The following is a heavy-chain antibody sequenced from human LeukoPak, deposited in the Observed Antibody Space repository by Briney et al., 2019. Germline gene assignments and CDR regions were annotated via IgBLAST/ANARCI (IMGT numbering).Heavy chain of an antibody. J-gene: IGHJ5*02. Sequence: SETLSLTCTVSGGSISSGDYYWSWIRQPPGKSLEWIGYIYYSGSTYYNPSLKSRVTISVDTSKNQFSLKLSSVTAADTAVYYCATTPPHRSSGYYRWGQGTLVTVSS. CDR1: GGSISSGDYY. D-gene: IGHD3-22*01. CDR3: ATTPPHRSSGYYR. CDR2: IYYSGST. V-gene: IGHV4-30-4*01.